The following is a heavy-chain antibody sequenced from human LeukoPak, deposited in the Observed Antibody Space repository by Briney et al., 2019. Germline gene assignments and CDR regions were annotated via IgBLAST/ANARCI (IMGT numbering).Heavy chain of an antibody. Sequence: GGSLRLSCAASGFTFCSYGMHWVRQAPGKGLEWVAFIRYDGSNKYYADSVKGRFTISRDNSKNTLYLQMNSLRAEDTAVYYCAKDDGPIAVAGCFDYWGQGTLVTVSS. V-gene: IGHV3-30*02. CDR2: IRYDGSNK. CDR1: GFTFCSYG. J-gene: IGHJ4*02. D-gene: IGHD6-19*01. CDR3: AKDDGPIAVAGCFDY.